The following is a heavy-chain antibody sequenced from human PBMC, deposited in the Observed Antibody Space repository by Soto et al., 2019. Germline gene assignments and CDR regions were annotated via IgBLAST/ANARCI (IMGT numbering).Heavy chain of an antibody. Sequence: SGPTLVNPTQTLTLTCTFSGFSLSTSGVGVGWIRQPPGKALEWLALIYWDDDKRYSPSLKSGLTITKDTSKDQVVLTMTNMDPVDTATYYCAHRLRSSSPTVLFDPWSQGTLVTVSP. D-gene: IGHD6-6*01. J-gene: IGHJ5*02. CDR2: IYWDDDK. CDR3: AHRLRSSSPTVLFDP. CDR1: GFSLSTSGVG. V-gene: IGHV2-5*02.